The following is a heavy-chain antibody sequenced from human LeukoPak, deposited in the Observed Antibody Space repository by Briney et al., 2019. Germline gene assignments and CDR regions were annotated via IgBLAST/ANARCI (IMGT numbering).Heavy chain of an antibody. CDR2: IYSGGST. D-gene: IGHD6-19*01. V-gene: IGHV3-53*01. J-gene: IGHJ4*02. Sequence: GGSLRLSCAASGFTVSSNYMSWVRQAPGRGLEWVSVIYSGGSTYYADSVKGRFTISRDNSKNTLYLQMNSLRAEDTAVYYCARESYSSGFDYWGQGTLVTVSS. CDR1: GFTVSSNY. CDR3: ARESYSSGFDY.